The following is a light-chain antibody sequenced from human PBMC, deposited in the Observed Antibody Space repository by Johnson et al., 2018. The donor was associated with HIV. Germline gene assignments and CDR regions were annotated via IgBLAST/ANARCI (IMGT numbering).Light chain of an antibody. CDR2: ENN. J-gene: IGLJ1*01. V-gene: IGLV1-51*02. Sequence: QSVLTQPPSVSAAPGQKVTISCSGSSSNIGNNYVSWYQQLPGTAPKLLIYENNMRPSGIPDRFSGSKSGTSATLGITGLQTGDEADYYCGTWDSRMNSYVFGAGTKVTVL. CDR3: GTWDSRMNSYV. CDR1: SSNIGNNY.